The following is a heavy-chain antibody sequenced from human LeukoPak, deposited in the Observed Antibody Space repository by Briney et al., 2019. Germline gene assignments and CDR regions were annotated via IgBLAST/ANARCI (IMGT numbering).Heavy chain of an antibody. CDR2: ISYDGSHK. CDR3: ARDRTSSGWFFDF. CDR1: GXTXNTYA. Sequence: GGSLRLSCAASGXTXNTYAXXXVXQAPGKGLEWVAIISYDGSHKYYADSVKGRFTISRDNSKNTMYLQMSSLRAEDTAVYYCARDRTSSGWFFDFWGQGILVTVSS. J-gene: IGHJ4*02. D-gene: IGHD6-19*01. V-gene: IGHV3-30-3*01.